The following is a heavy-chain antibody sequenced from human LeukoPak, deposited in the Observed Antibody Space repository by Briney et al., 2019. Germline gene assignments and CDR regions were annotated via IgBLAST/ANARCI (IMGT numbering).Heavy chain of an antibody. CDR2: IYYSGST. CDR3: ARNYQGGYGDKTVDY. Sequence: SETLSLTCTVSGGSISSSTYYWGWIRQPPGKGLEWIGSIYYSGSTYYNPSLKSRVTISVDTSKNQFSLKLRSVAGADAALYYRARNYQGGYGDKTVDYWGQGTLVTVSS. D-gene: IGHD5-18*01. V-gene: IGHV4-39*07. CDR1: GGSISSSTYY. J-gene: IGHJ4*02.